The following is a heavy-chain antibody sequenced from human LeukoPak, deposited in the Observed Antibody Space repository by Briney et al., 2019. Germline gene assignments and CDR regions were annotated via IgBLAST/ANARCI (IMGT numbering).Heavy chain of an antibody. CDR1: GFTFSSYW. CDR2: IKQDGSEK. D-gene: IGHD5-18*01. J-gene: IGHJ6*03. CDR3: ARDYGDTAYYYYYYMDV. V-gene: IGHV3-7*01. Sequence: PGGSLRLSCAASGFTFSSYWMSWVRQAPGKGLEWVANIKQDGSEKYYVDSVKGRFTISRDNAKNSLYLQMNSLRAEDTAVYYCARDYGDTAYYYYYYMDVWGKGTTVTVSS.